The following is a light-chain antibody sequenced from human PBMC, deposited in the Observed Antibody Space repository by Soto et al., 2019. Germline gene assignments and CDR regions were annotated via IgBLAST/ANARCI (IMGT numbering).Light chain of an antibody. CDR2: AAS. CDR1: QGISSS. CDR3: QILHNFPLT. J-gene: IGKJ5*01. V-gene: IGKV1-9*01. Sequence: DIQLTQSPSFLSASVGDRVSITCRASQGISSSLAWYQQKPGEAPRLLIYAASTLQSGVPSRFSGSGYGTEFTLTISSLQPDDFASYYCQILHNFPLTFGQGTRLEIK.